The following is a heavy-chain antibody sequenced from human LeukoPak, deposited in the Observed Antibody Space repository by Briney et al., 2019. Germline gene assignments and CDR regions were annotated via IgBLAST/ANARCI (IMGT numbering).Heavy chain of an antibody. CDR3: AREAYDFWSGYYTYNWFDP. Sequence: GASVKVSCKASGYTFTSFYLDWVRQAPGQGLEWMGIINPSDGSTSYAQKFQGRVTITRDTSASTAYMELSSLRSEDTAVYYCAREAYDFWSGYYTYNWFDPWGQGTLVTVSS. CDR2: INPSDGST. CDR1: GYTFTSFY. D-gene: IGHD3-3*01. V-gene: IGHV1-46*01. J-gene: IGHJ5*02.